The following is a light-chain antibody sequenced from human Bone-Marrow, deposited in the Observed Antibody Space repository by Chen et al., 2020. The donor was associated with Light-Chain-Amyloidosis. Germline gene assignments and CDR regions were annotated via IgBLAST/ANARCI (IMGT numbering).Light chain of an antibody. V-gene: IGLV3-25*03. CDR1: DLPTKY. CDR3: QSADSSGTYEVI. J-gene: IGLJ2*01. Sequence: SYELTQPPSVSVSPGQTARITCSGDDLPTKYAYWYQQQPGQAPVLVIHRDTERPSGISERFSGYSSGTTATLTISGVQAEDEADYPCQSADSSGTYEVIFGGGTKLTVL. CDR2: RDT.